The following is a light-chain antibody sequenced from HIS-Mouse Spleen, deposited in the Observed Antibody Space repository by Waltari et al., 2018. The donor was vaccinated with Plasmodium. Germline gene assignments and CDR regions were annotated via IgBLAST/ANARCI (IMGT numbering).Light chain of an antibody. J-gene: IGLJ3*02. V-gene: IGLV3-25*03. CDR2: KDS. CDR1: ALPKQY. Sequence: SYELTQPPSVSVSPGQTARITCSGDALPKQYAYWYQQKPGQAPGLVIYKDSERPSGIPERFYGSSSGTTVTLTISGGQAEDEADYYCQSADSSGTPNWVFGGGTKLTVL. CDR3: QSADSSGTPNWV.